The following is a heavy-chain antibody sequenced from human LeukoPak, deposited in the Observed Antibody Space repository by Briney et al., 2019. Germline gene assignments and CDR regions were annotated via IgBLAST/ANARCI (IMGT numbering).Heavy chain of an antibody. Sequence: WETLSLTCTVSGGSISSYYWSWIRQPPGKGLEWIGYIYYSGSTNYNPSLKSRVTISVDTSKNQFSLKLSSVTAAGTAVYYCARHASCSGGSCQVGYWGQGTLVTVSS. CDR1: GGSISSYY. J-gene: IGHJ4*02. V-gene: IGHV4-59*08. D-gene: IGHD2-15*01. CDR3: ARHASCSGGSCQVGY. CDR2: IYYSGST.